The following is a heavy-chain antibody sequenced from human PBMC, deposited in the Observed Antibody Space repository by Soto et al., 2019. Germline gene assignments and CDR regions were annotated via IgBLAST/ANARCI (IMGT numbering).Heavy chain of an antibody. D-gene: IGHD3-3*01. V-gene: IGHV1-46*01. J-gene: IGHJ5*02. Sequence: QVQLVQSGAEVKKPGASVKVSCKASGYDFTSHYMHWVRQAPGQGLEWMGIINPIGGSTNYAQKFQGRVTMTRDTSTSTVYMELSSLRSEDTAVYYCARGFSDFGVPWGQGTLVTVSS. CDR1: GYDFTSHY. CDR2: INPIGGST. CDR3: ARGFSDFGVP.